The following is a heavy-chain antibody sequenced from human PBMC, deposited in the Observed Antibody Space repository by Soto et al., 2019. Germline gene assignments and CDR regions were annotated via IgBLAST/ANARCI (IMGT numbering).Heavy chain of an antibody. Sequence: GGSLRLSCAASGFTFSSYAMNWVRQAPGKGLEYVSAISSNRGSIYYANSVKGRFTISRDNSKNTLYLQMGSLRAEDMAVYYCAREKCGYAGPYFDYWGQGTLVTVSS. CDR2: ISSNRGSI. CDR3: AREKCGYAGPYFDY. V-gene: IGHV3-64*01. CDR1: GFTFSSYA. D-gene: IGHD5-12*01. J-gene: IGHJ4*02.